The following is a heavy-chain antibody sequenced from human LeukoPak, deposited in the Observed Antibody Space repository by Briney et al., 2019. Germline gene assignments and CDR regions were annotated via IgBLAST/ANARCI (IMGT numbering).Heavy chain of an antibody. D-gene: IGHD2-2*01. Sequence: PGGSLRLSCAASGFTFSSYTMNWVHQAPGKGLEWVSYISSTSSSIYYADSVKGRFTISRDNAKNSLYLQMNSLRAEDTAVYYCARKTYQLHYNDYWGQGTLVTVSS. CDR2: ISSTSSSI. V-gene: IGHV3-48*01. J-gene: IGHJ4*02. CDR1: GFTFSSYT. CDR3: ARKTYQLHYNDY.